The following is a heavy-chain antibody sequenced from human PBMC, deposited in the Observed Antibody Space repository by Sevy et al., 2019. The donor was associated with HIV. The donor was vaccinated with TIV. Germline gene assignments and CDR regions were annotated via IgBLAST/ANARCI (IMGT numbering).Heavy chain of an antibody. CDR3: TTKTGPYYDFWSGYYNDY. V-gene: IGHV3-15*01. Sequence: GGSLRLSCAASGLTFSNAWMSWVRQAPGKGLEWVGRIKSKSDGGTTDYAAPVKGRFTISRDDSKNTLYLQMNSLKTEDTAVYYCTTKTGPYYDFWSGYYNDYWGQGTLVTVSS. CDR2: IKSKSDGGTT. J-gene: IGHJ4*02. CDR1: GLTFSNAW. D-gene: IGHD3-3*01.